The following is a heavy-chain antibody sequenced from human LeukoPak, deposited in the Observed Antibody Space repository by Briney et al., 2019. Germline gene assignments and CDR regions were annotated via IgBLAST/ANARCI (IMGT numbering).Heavy chain of an antibody. CDR3: ARVFSMRAPFDY. CDR1: GGTFSSYA. J-gene: IGHJ4*02. D-gene: IGHD1-26*01. V-gene: IGHV3-48*04. Sequence: GASVKVSCKASGGTFSSYAISWVRQAPGKGLEWVSYIGSSSTTIYYADSVKGRFTISRDNAKNSLYLQMNSLRAEDTAVYYCARVFSMRAPFDYWGQGTLVTVSS. CDR2: IGSSSTTI.